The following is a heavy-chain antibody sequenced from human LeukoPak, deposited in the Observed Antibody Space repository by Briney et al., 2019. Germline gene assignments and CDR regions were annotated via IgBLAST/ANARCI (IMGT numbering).Heavy chain of an antibody. V-gene: IGHV1-46*01. D-gene: IGHD2-15*01. CDR1: ENTFTNYF. CDR3: ARGGPPIEATNKPVADRPRGTDYFQH. Sequence: ASVKVSCKAPENTFTNYFMHWVRQAPGQRLEWLELINPNCGKTSYPQNFQGRVTMTRDTSTNTVYMAMSSLRSEDTAEFYCARGGPPIEATNKPVADRPRGTDYFQHWGQGTLVTVSS. J-gene: IGHJ1*01. CDR2: INPNCGKT.